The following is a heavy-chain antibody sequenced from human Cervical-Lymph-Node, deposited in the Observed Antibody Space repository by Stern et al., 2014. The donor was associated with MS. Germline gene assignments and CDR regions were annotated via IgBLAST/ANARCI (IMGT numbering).Heavy chain of an antibody. CDR1: GFNFDDYT. Sequence: EVKLVESGGGWVKPGRSLRISCVASGFNFDDYTMYWVRQVPGKGLEWVLVISWNSNTIQYVGSVKGRFTTSRDNAKNSLFLEMSSLRVEDTALYFCARGPPGGTHSEYLAYWGQGTLVTVSS. CDR3: ARGPPGGTHSEYLAY. CDR2: ISWNSNTI. V-gene: IGHV3-9*01. J-gene: IGHJ4*02. D-gene: IGHD4-23*01.